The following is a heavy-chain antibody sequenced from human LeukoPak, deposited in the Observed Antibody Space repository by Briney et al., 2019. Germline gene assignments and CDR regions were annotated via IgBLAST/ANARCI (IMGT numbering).Heavy chain of an antibody. Sequence: SETLSLTCTVSGDSINSGTSYWSWIRQPAGKGLDWIGRIYTTGNTNYNPSLWRRVTISVDTSKNQFSLKLRSVTAADTAVYYCARTTEGGYSYGYFYYYYMDVWGKGTTVTISS. D-gene: IGHD5-18*01. CDR3: ARTTEGGYSYGYFYYYYMDV. V-gene: IGHV4-61*02. J-gene: IGHJ6*03. CDR2: IYTTGNT. CDR1: GDSINSGTSY.